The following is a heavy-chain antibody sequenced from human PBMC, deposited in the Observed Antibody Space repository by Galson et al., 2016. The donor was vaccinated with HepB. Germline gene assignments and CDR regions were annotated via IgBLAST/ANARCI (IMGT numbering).Heavy chain of an antibody. J-gene: IGHJ6*02. CDR1: GFTFISYN. CDR2: ISSSGGTI. Sequence: SLRLSCAASGFTFISYNMHWVRQAPGKGLEWISYISSSGGTIYYADSVKGRFTISRDNAKNTLYLQMNSLRAEDTAVYYCARDPSYYSGMDVWGQGTTVTVSS. V-gene: IGHV3-48*04. CDR3: ARDPSYYSGMDV.